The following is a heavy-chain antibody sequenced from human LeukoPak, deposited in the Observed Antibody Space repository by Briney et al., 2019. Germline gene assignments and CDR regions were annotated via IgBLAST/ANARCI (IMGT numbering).Heavy chain of an antibody. CDR3: ARELDVERFDP. J-gene: IGHJ5*02. CDR1: GGSISSYY. V-gene: IGHV4-4*07. CDR2: IYTSGST. Sequence: PSETLSLTCTVSGGSISSYYWSWIRQPAGKGLEWTGRIYTSGSTNYNPSLKSRVTMSVDTSKNQLSLKLSSVTAADTAVYYCARELDVERFDPWGQGTLVTVSS. D-gene: IGHD2-21*01.